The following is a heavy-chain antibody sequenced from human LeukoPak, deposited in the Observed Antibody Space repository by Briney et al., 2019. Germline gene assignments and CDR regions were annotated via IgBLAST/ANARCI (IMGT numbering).Heavy chain of an antibody. CDR2: IYSGGST. V-gene: IGHV3-53*01. CDR1: GFTVSSNY. CDR3: ASVNGDGAEYFQR. Sequence: GGSLRLSCAASGFTVSSNYMSWVRQAPGKGLEWVSVIYSGGSTYYADSVKGRFTTPRDISKNTLYLQMNSLRAEDTAVYYCASVNGDGAEYFQRWGQGTLVTVSS. J-gene: IGHJ1*01. D-gene: IGHD2-21*01.